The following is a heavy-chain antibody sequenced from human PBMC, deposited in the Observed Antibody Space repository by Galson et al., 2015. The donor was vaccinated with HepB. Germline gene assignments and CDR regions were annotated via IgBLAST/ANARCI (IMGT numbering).Heavy chain of an antibody. V-gene: IGHV3-30*03. Sequence: SLRLSCAASGFTFSTYGMHWVRQAPGKGLEWVAVISYDGSDKYFADSVKGRFTISRDNSKNTLYLQVNRLRADDTAVYYCATVVTATHYYYYGMDVWGQGTTVTVSS. D-gene: IGHD2-21*02. J-gene: IGHJ6*02. CDR2: ISYDGSDK. CDR3: ATVVTATHYYYYGMDV. CDR1: GFTFSTYG.